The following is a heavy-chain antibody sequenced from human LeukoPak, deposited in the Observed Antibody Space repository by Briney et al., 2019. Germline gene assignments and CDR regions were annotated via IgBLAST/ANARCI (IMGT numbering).Heavy chain of an antibody. V-gene: IGHV3-30*04. D-gene: IGHD2-8*01. Sequence: GGSLRLSCAPSGFTFSSYAMHCVRQAPGKGLEWVALISYDGSDKYYADTVEGRFTISRDNSKSTVHLQMNSLRTEDTAVYFCARGVVAVLPDASTNDYWGQGALVFVSS. CDR3: ARGVVAVLPDASTNDY. CDR1: GFTFSSYA. J-gene: IGHJ4*02. CDR2: ISYDGSDK.